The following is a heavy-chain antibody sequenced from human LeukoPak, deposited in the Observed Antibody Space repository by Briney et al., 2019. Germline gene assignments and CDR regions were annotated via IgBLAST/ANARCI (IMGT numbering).Heavy chain of an antibody. Sequence: PGGSLRLSCEASGFTFEDYAMHWVRQAPGRGLEWVSGISWNSGSIDYADSVKGRFTISRDNAKNSLFLHMNSLRAEDTAVYYCARDHPYYEISGPRFDYWGQGTRVTVSS. CDR3: ARDHPYYEISGPRFDY. J-gene: IGHJ4*02. CDR1: GFTFEDYA. V-gene: IGHV3-9*01. CDR2: ISWNSGSI. D-gene: IGHD3-16*01.